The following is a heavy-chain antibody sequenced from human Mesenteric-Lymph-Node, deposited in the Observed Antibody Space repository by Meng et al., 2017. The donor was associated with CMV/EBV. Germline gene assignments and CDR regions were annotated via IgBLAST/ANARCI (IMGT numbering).Heavy chain of an antibody. D-gene: IGHD1/OR15-1a*01. V-gene: IGHV3-74*01. CDR1: GFSVSSYW. CDR3: ARANNHAMDV. Sequence: GGLRLSCAASGFSVSSYWMHWVRQAPGKGLVWVSRINSDGSSTTYADPVKGRFTFSRDNAKNTLYLQMNSLRAEDTAVYYCARANNHAMDVWGQGTTVTVSS. CDR2: INSDGSST. J-gene: IGHJ6*02.